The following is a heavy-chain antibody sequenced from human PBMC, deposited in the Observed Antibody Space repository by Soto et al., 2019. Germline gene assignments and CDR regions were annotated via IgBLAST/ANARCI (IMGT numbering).Heavy chain of an antibody. J-gene: IGHJ4*02. V-gene: IGHV3-11*01. D-gene: IGHD5-12*01. Sequence: QVQLVESGGGLVNLEGSLRLSCAAPGFTFSNSYLGWIRRAPGKGLEGVSYISGSTNIKHYADSVKGRFTISRDNAKNSLYLQMNSLRVEDTAVYYCARVPPRDGYNFDYWGQGTLVTVSS. CDR3: ARVPPRDGYNFDY. CDR2: ISGSTNIK. CDR1: GFTFSNSY.